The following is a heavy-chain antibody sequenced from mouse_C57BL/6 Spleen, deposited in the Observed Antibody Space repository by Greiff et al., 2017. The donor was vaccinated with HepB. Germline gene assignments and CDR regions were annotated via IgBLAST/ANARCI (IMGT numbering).Heavy chain of an antibody. CDR1: GYSITSDY. Sequence: EVQLKESGPGLAKPSQTLSLTCSVTGYSITSDYWNWIRKFPGNKLEYMGYISYSGSTYYNPSLKSRISITRDTSKNQYYLQLNSVTTEDTATYYCARYPLFTTVVAPGAMDYWGQGTSVTVSS. CDR3: ARYPLFTTVVAPGAMDY. V-gene: IGHV3-8*01. D-gene: IGHD1-1*01. J-gene: IGHJ4*01. CDR2: ISYSGST.